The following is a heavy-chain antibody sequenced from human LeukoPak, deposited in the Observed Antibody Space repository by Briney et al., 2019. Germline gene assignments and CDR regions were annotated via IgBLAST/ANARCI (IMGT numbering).Heavy chain of an antibody. J-gene: IGHJ3*02. Sequence: SETLSLTCTVSGGSISSSSYYWGWIRQPPGKGLEWIGSIYYSGSTYYNPSLKSRVTISVDTSKNQLSLKLSSVTAADTAVYYCARQSGYCSGGSCNDAFDIWGQGTMVTVSS. CDR3: ARQSGYCSGGSCNDAFDI. CDR1: GGSISSSSYY. V-gene: IGHV4-39*01. CDR2: IYYSGST. D-gene: IGHD2-15*01.